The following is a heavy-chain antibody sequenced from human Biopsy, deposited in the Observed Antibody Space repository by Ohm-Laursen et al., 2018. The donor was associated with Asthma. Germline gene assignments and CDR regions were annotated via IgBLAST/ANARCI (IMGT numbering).Heavy chain of an antibody. CDR1: GITFSSSG. CDR2: ISMDGNVK. CDR3: AKDKGRNSIDY. J-gene: IGHJ4*02. V-gene: IGHV3-30*18. D-gene: IGHD5-18*01. Sequence: SLRLSCAASGITFSSSGMHWVRQAPGKGLEWVAFISMDGNVKSYADSVKGRFTISRDNSKTTVYLQMDSLRAEDTAVYFGAKDKGRNSIDYWGQGTLVTVSS.